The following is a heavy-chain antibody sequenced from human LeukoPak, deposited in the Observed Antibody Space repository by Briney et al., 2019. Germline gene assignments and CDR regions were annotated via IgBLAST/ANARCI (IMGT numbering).Heavy chain of an antibody. Sequence: GASVKVSCKTSGYTFTSYGISWVRQAPGQGLEWMGGIIPIFGTANYAQKFQGRVTITADKSTSTACMELSSLRSEDTAVYYCARGVYDILTGYYNYYYYYMDVWGKGTTVTVSS. CDR1: GYTFTSYG. J-gene: IGHJ6*03. CDR2: IIPIFGTA. CDR3: ARGVYDILTGYYNYYYYYMDV. D-gene: IGHD3-9*01. V-gene: IGHV1-69*06.